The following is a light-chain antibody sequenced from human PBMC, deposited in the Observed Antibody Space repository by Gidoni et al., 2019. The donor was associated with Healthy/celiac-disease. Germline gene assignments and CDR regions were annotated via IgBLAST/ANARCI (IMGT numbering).Light chain of an antibody. J-gene: IGKJ3*01. CDR1: QSVSSSS. V-gene: IGKV3-20*01. Sequence: EIVLTQSPGTLSLSPGERATLSCRASQSVSSSSLAWYQQKPGQAPRLLIYGASSRATGIPDRFSGSGSGTDFTLTISRLEPEDFAVYYCQQYGSSPPVTFXPXTKVXIK. CDR2: GAS. CDR3: QQYGSSPPVT.